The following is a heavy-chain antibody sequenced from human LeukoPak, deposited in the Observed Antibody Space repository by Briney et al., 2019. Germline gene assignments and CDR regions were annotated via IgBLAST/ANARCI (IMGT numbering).Heavy chain of an antibody. D-gene: IGHD6-19*01. V-gene: IGHV3-23*01. Sequence: AGGSLTLSCAASGFSFSNYGMSWFRQAPGKGLEWVSTINTRADETHYADSVRGRFTIFRDNSKSTLALHMSNLRVEDTAVYYCERDPSDYEWQRGWYRDFWGRGSHVTVSS. CDR2: INTRADET. J-gene: IGHJ4*01. CDR3: ERDPSDYEWQRGWYRDF. CDR1: GFSFSNYG.